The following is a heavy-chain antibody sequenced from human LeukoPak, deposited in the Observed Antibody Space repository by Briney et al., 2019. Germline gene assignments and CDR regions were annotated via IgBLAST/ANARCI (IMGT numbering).Heavy chain of an antibody. D-gene: IGHD3-9*01. V-gene: IGHV4-39*01. CDR1: GGSISSSSYY. Sequence: SETLSLTCTVSGGSISSSSYYWGWLRQPPGTGLEWIGSIYYSGSTYYNPSLKSRVTISVDTSKNQFSLKLSSVTAAGTAVYYCATTILTGYYKGHHYGMDVWGQGTTVTVSS. CDR3: ATTILTGYYKGHHYGMDV. CDR2: IYYSGST. J-gene: IGHJ6*02.